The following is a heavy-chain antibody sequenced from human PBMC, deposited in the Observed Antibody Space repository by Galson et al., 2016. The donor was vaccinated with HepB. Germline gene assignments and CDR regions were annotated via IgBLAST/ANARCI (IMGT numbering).Heavy chain of an antibody. CDR3: AADATTIVTAFDY. V-gene: IGHV3-30*03. CDR1: GFIFSTYS. D-gene: IGHD2-21*02. CDR2: ISYDAKNV. Sequence: SLRLSCAASGFIFSTYSLNWVRQAPGKGLEWVAKISYDAKNVYYAESVRGRSAISRDYSKNALYLEMNSLRVEDTAVYYCAADATTIVTAFDYWGQGTLVTVSS. J-gene: IGHJ4*02.